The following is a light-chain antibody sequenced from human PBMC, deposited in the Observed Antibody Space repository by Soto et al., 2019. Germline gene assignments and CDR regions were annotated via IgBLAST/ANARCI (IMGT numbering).Light chain of an antibody. CDR3: QQYGSSPL. V-gene: IGKV1-39*01. J-gene: IGKJ5*01. CDR2: AAS. Sequence: IKMTQSPSSLSASVGDRVTITCRASQSISSYLNWYQQKPGKAPKLLIYAASSLQSGVPSRFSGGGSGTDFTLTISRLEPEDFAVYYCQQYGSSPLFGQGALLEI. CDR1: QSISSY.